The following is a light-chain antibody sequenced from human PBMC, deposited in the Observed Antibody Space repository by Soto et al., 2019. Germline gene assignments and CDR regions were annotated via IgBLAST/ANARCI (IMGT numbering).Light chain of an antibody. CDR3: QQYGSSPPIT. J-gene: IGKJ5*01. CDR2: GAS. CDR1: QSVSSSY. Sequence: EIVLTQSPGTLSLSPGGRATLSCRASQSVSSSYLAWYQQKPGQAPRLLIYGASSRATGIPDMFSGSGSGTDFTLTISRLEPEDFAVYYCQQYGSSPPITFGQGTRLEIK. V-gene: IGKV3-20*01.